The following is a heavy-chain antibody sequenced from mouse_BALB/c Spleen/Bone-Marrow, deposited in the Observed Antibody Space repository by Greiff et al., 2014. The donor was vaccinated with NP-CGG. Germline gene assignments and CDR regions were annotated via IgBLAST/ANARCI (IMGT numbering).Heavy chain of an antibody. Sequence: VQLKESGPELVKPGASVKMSCKASGYIFTDYVMNWVKQRPGQGLEWIGYIIPYNGGTKYNEKFKGKATLTSDKSSNTAYMELSSLTSEDSSVYYCARWDYGNLDVLMDYWGQGTSVTVSS. CDR3: ARWDYGNLDVLMDY. CDR2: IIPYNGGT. J-gene: IGHJ4*01. CDR1: GYIFTDYV. D-gene: IGHD2-1*01. V-gene: IGHV1-14*01.